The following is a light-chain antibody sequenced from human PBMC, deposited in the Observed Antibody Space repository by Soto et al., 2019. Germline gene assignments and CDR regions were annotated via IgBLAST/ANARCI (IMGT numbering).Light chain of an antibody. J-gene: IGKJ1*01. V-gene: IGKV3-11*01. Sequence: EIVMTQSPATLSVSPGERATLSCRASQSVSSYLAWYQQKPGQAPRLLIYDASNRATGIPARFSGSGSGTDFTLTISSLEPEDFAVYYCQQRSNWPTWTFGQGTKVEIK. CDR1: QSVSSY. CDR3: QQRSNWPTWT. CDR2: DAS.